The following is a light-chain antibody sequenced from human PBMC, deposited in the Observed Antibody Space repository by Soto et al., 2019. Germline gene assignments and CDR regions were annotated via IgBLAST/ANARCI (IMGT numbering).Light chain of an antibody. CDR3: SSYAGRRIHYL. V-gene: IGLV2-8*01. J-gene: IGLJ1*01. CDR1: SSDGGGYNY. Sequence: QSALTQPPSASGSTGHSVTISGTGTSSDGGGYNYVSWYQQYPGKAPQLMIYEVTKRPSRVPDRFSGSKSCNTASLTVCGLQAEDEAEYYCSSYAGRRIHYLFGTGTKLTVL. CDR2: EVT.